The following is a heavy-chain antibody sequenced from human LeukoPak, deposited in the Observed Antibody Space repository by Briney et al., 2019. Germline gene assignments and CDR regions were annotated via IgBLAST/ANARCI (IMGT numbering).Heavy chain of an antibody. Sequence: GASVKVSCKASGYTFTSYGISWVRQAPGQGLERMGWISAYNGNTKYAQKFQGRVTMTTDTSTSTAYMELRSLRSDDTAVYYCARELTISNFDYWGQGTLVTVSS. V-gene: IGHV1-18*01. CDR2: ISAYNGNT. J-gene: IGHJ4*02. CDR3: ARELTISNFDY. CDR1: GYTFTSYG. D-gene: IGHD1-1*01.